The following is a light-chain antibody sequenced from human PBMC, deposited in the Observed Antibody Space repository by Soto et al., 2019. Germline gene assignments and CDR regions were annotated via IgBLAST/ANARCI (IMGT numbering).Light chain of an antibody. CDR3: QQSYSTPWT. Sequence: DIQMTQSPSSLSASVGDRVNITCRASQSISNYLNWYQQKPGKAPELLIYAASSLESGVPSRFTGSGSGTDFTLTISSLQPEDFATYSCQQSYSTPWTFGQGTKVDI. V-gene: IGKV1-39*01. CDR1: QSISNY. J-gene: IGKJ1*01. CDR2: AAS.